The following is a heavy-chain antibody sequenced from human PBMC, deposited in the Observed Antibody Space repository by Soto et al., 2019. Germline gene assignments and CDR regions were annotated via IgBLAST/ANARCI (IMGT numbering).Heavy chain of an antibody. D-gene: IGHD4-17*01. V-gene: IGHV3-73*01. CDR1: GFTFSVSA. CDR3: ARHRIIRAFDMTTVLRYDGFDI. CDR2: IRHKADNYAT. Sequence: VQLVESGGGLVQPGGSLKLSCAASGFTFSVSAMHWVRQASGKGLEWVGRIRHKADNYATAYAASVKGRFTISRDDTKNRTYLQISSVKTEGTAVYYCARHRIIRAFDMTTVLRYDGFDIWGRGTMVTVS. J-gene: IGHJ3*02.